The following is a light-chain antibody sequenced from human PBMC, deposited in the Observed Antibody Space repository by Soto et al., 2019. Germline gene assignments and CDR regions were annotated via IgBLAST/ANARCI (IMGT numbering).Light chain of an antibody. J-gene: IGKJ1*01. CDR2: AAP. Sequence: DIQMTQSPSAKSASVGDRVTITCRASQGISKYLAWFQQKPGKVPKRLIYAAPSLQSGVPARFSGSGSGTEFTLTISSLQPEDFGTYYCLQHTSYPWTFGQGTKVEIK. CDR3: LQHTSYPWT. CDR1: QGISKY. V-gene: IGKV1-17*03.